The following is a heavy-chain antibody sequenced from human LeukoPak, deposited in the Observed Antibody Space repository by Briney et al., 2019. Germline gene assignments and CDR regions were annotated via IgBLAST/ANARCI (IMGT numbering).Heavy chain of an antibody. Sequence: SETLSLTCTVSGGSISSRHYYWGWIRQPPGKGLEWIGSIYYSGNTYYNPPLKSRVTISVDTSKNQFSLMLSSVTAADTAMYYCARSSPYLGELSLFDSWGQGTLVTVSS. D-gene: IGHD3-16*02. J-gene: IGHJ4*02. CDR1: GGSISSRHYY. V-gene: IGHV4-39*07. CDR2: IYYSGNT. CDR3: ARSSPYLGELSLFDS.